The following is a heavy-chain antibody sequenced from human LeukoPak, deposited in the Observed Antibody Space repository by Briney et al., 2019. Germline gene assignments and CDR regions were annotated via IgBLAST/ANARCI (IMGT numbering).Heavy chain of an antibody. CDR1: GGSITNYY. CDR3: ARASYSYDINGWVPFDY. Sequence: SETLSLTCTVSGGSITNYYWSWIRQPPGKGLEWIAYIYSSGSAIYNPSLKSRVTISVDTSKNQFSLKLSSVTAADTAVYYCARASYSYDINGWVPFDYWGQGTLVTVSS. V-gene: IGHV4-59*08. J-gene: IGHJ4*02. CDR2: IYSSGSA. D-gene: IGHD3-22*01.